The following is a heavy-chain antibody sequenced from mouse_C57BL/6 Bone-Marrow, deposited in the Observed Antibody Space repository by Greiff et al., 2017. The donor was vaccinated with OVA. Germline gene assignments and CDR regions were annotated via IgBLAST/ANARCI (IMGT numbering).Heavy chain of an antibody. CDR2: INPSNGGT. V-gene: IGHV1-19*01. Sequence: VQLQQSGPVLVKPGASVKMSCKASGYTFTDYYMNWVKQSHGKSLEWIGVINPSNGGTSYNQKFKGKATLTVDKSSSTAYMELNSLTSEDSAVYYGARKSTMVTTRYFDVWGTGTTVTVSS. CDR3: ARKSTMVTTRYFDV. CDR1: GYTFTDYY. D-gene: IGHD2-2*01. J-gene: IGHJ1*03.